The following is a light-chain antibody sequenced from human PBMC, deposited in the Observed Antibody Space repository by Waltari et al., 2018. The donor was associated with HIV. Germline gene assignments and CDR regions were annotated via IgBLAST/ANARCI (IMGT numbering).Light chain of an antibody. J-gene: IGLJ1*01. Sequence: SVLTQPPSVSGAPGQRVTISCTGTLSHIGAGYDVHWYQQLPGTAPKLLIYGHTNRPSGVPDRFSGSKSGTSASLAITGLQAEDEADYYCQSYDGSLGGYVFGTGTAVTVL. CDR1: LSHIGAGYD. V-gene: IGLV1-40*01. CDR3: QSYDGSLGGYV. CDR2: GHT.